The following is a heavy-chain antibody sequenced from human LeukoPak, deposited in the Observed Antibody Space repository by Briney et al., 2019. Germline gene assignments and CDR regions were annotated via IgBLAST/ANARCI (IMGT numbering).Heavy chain of an antibody. Sequence: GGSLRLSCAASGFTFSSYDMHWVRQTTGKGLEWVSAIGTAGDTYYLGSVKGRFTISREDAKNSLYLQMDSLTAGDTAMYYCARASGYSFGYTFDYWGQGTLVTVSS. D-gene: IGHD5-18*01. CDR2: IGTAGDT. J-gene: IGHJ4*02. V-gene: IGHV3-13*01. CDR1: GFTFSSYD. CDR3: ARASGYSFGYTFDY.